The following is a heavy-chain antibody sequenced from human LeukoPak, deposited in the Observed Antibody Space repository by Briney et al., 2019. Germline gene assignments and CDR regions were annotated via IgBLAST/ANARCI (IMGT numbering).Heavy chain of an antibody. J-gene: IGHJ5*02. CDR1: GYSFTSYW. Sequence: GESLKISCKGSGYSFTSYWIGWVRQMPGKGLEWMGIIYPGDSDTRYSPSFQGQVTISADKSISTAYLQWSSLKASDTAMYYCARRSYSSSWYPPYNWFDPWGQGTLVTVSS. CDR2: IYPGDSDT. V-gene: IGHV5-51*01. CDR3: ARRSYSSSWYPPYNWFDP. D-gene: IGHD6-13*01.